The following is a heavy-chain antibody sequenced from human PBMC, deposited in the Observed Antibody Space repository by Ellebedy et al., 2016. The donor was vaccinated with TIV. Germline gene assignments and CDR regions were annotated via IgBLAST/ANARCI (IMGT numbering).Heavy chain of an antibody. CDR1: AYSISSGYY. Sequence: SETLSLXXTVSAYSISSGYYWGWIRQPPGKGLEWIGSIYHSGSTYYNPSLKSRVTISVDTSKNQFSLKLSSVTAADTAVYYCARGPGMVDSWGQGTLITVSS. CDR2: IYHSGST. J-gene: IGHJ5*02. V-gene: IGHV4-38-2*02. D-gene: IGHD1-26*01. CDR3: ARGPGMVDS.